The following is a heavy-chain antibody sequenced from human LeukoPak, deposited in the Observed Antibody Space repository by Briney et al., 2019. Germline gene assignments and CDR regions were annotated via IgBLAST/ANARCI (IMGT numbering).Heavy chain of an antibody. Sequence: GGSLRLSCAASGFTFSGYGMHWVRQAPGKGLEWVAFIRYDGSIKSYPDSVKGRFTISRDNSKNTLYLQMNSLRTQDTAVYYCARDKSGTYYFDYWGQGTLVTVSS. J-gene: IGHJ4*02. CDR2: IRYDGSIK. V-gene: IGHV3-30*02. CDR1: GFTFSGYG. D-gene: IGHD1-26*01. CDR3: ARDKSGTYYFDY.